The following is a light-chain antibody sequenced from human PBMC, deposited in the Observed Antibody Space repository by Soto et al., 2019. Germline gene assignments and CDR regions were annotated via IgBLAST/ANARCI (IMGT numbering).Light chain of an antibody. CDR3: SSYTSTMTNV. Sequence: QAVVTQPASVSGSPGQSITISCTGTSSDVGGFNSVSWYQLRPGTAPKLILYDVVDRPSGVSYRFSGSKSGNTASLTISGLQAADEAAYFCSSYTSTMTNVFGSGTKLTVL. J-gene: IGLJ6*01. CDR1: SSDVGGFNS. CDR2: DVV. V-gene: IGLV2-14*03.